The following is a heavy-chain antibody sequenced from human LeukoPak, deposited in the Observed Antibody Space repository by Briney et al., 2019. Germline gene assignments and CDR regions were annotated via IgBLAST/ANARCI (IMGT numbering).Heavy chain of an antibody. J-gene: IGHJ4*02. CDR2: IRYDGSNK. D-gene: IGHD6-6*01. Sequence: PGGSLRLSCAASGFTFSSYGMHWVRQAPGKGLEWVAFIRYDGSNKYYADSVKGRFTISRDNSKNTLYLQMNSLRAEDTAVYYCAKDREYSSFSFDYWGQGTLVTVSS. CDR1: GFTFSSYG. V-gene: IGHV3-30*02. CDR3: AKDREYSSFSFDY.